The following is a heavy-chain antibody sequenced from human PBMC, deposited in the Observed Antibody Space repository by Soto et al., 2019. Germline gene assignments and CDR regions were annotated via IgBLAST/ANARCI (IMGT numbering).Heavy chain of an antibody. V-gene: IGHV4-34*01. CDR2: INYSGST. CDR1: GESFSNRY. Sequence: SETLSLTCAVYGESFSNRYWTWIRQSPGKGLEWVGEINYSGSTRYNWSLGSRVTISVDTSKNQFSLMVTSVTAEDTAVYYCARGVVYRDVGLAYGMDVWGQGTTVTVSS. D-gene: IGHD3-22*01. J-gene: IGHJ6*02. CDR3: ARGVVYRDVGLAYGMDV.